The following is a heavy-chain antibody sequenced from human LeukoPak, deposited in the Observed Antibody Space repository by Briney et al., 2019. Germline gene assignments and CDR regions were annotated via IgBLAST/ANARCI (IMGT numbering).Heavy chain of an antibody. CDR2: INTDGSFT. Sequence: GGSLRLSCVASELRFSNYGMSWVRQAPGKGLVWVSRINTDGSFTRYADSVQGRFTISRDTAKNTLFLQMNSLRAEDTAVYYCAREAKVGGALQYWGQGILVTVSS. J-gene: IGHJ4*02. D-gene: IGHD1-26*01. V-gene: IGHV3-74*01. CDR1: ELRFSNYG. CDR3: AREAKVGGALQY.